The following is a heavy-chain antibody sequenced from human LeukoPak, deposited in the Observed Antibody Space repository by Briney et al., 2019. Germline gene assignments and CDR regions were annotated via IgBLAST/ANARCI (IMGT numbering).Heavy chain of an antibody. CDR1: GFTFSSYA. CDR2: ISYDGSNK. V-gene: IGHV3-30*04. CDR3: ARDSGHYHDSTPLGNWFDP. D-gene: IGHD3-22*01. Sequence: GGSLRLSCAASGFTFSSYAMHWVRQAPGKGLEWVAVISYDGSNKYYADSVKGRFTISRDNSKNTLYLQMNSLRAEDTAVYYCARDSGHYHDSTPLGNWFDPWGQGTLVTVSS. J-gene: IGHJ5*02.